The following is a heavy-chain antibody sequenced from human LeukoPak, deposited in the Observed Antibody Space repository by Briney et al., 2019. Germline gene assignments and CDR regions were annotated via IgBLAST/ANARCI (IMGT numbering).Heavy chain of an antibody. CDR2: IKQDGSEK. V-gene: IGHV3-7*01. Sequence: EGSLRLSCAASGFTFSSYWMSWVRQAPGKGLEWVANIKQDGSEKYYVDSVKGRFTISRDNAKNSLYLQMNSLRAEDTAVYYCARARVDTAMVLHYWGQGTLVTVSS. CDR3: ARARVDTAMVLHY. D-gene: IGHD5-18*01. J-gene: IGHJ4*02. CDR1: GFTFSSYW.